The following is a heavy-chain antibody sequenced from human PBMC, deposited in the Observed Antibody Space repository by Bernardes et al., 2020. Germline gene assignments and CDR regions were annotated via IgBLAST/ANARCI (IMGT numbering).Heavy chain of an antibody. Sequence: SETLSLTCTVSGGSISNNIYYWGWIRQSPGKGLEWIASIYYTGTTYYNPSLKSRVTISVDTSKNQFSLRLSSVTAADTAVYYCVRREAILRGYIYVRDYWGQGTLVTVSS. CDR3: VRREAILRGYIYVRDY. J-gene: IGHJ4*02. D-gene: IGHD5-18*01. CDR2: IYYTGTT. CDR1: GGSISNNIYY. V-gene: IGHV4-39*01.